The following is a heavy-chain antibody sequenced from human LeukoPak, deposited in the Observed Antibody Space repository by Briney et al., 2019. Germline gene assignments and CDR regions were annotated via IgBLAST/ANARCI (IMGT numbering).Heavy chain of an antibody. Sequence: SETLSLTCAVYGGSFSGYYWSWIRQPPGKGLEWIGEINHSGSTNYNPSLKSRVTISVDTSKNQFSLKLSSVTAADTAVYYCARDPAPYGGIYYFDYWGQGTLVTVSS. V-gene: IGHV4-34*01. CDR2: INHSGST. D-gene: IGHD4-23*01. CDR1: GGSFSGYY. J-gene: IGHJ4*02. CDR3: ARDPAPYGGIYYFDY.